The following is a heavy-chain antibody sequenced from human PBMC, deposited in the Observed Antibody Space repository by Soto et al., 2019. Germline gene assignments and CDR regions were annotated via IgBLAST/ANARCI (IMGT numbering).Heavy chain of an antibody. CDR1: GGTFSSYA. Sequence: QVQLVQSGAEVKKPGSSVKVSCKASGGTFSSYAISWVRQAPGQGLEWMGGIIPIFGTANYAQKFQGRVTITADEATSTAYMELRSPRTEEPAVYYCAPQFWSGQSRATYYGMDVWGQGTTVTVSS. V-gene: IGHV1-69*12. CDR2: IIPIFGTA. J-gene: IGHJ6*02. D-gene: IGHD3-3*01. CDR3: APQFWSGQSRATYYGMDV.